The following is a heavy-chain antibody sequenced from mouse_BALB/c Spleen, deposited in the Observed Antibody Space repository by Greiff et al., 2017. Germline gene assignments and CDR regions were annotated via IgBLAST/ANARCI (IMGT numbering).Heavy chain of an antibody. D-gene: IGHD2-1*01. CDR2: ISYSGST. CDR3: ARYRSGNYTYYAMDY. Sequence: DVKLQESGPGLVKPSQSLSLTCTVTGYSITSDYAWNWIRQFPGNKLEWMGYISYSGSTSYNPSLKSRISITRDTSKNQYYLQLNSVTTEDTATYYCARYRSGNYTYYAMDYWGQGTSVTVSS. J-gene: IGHJ4*01. V-gene: IGHV3-2*02. CDR1: GYSITSDYA.